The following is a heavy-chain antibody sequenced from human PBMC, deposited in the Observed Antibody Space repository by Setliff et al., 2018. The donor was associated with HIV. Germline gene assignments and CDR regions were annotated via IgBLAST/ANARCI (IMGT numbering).Heavy chain of an antibody. CDR2: IKSKVHGETT. Sequence: GSLRLSCAASGFTLSDYWMTWVRQAPGKGLEWVGRIKSKVHGETTDYAAPVKGRFSVSRDDSKNTVYLQMNSLKTEDTAVYFCTTDSWQWGQGTLVTVSS. J-gene: IGHJ4*02. CDR1: GFTLSDYW. D-gene: IGHD5-12*01. V-gene: IGHV3-15*01. CDR3: TTDSWQ.